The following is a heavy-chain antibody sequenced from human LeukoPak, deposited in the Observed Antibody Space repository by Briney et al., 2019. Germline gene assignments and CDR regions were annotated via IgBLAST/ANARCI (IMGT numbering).Heavy chain of an antibody. Sequence: PSETLSLTCAVSDYSITTGYYWGWIRQPPGKGLEWIGGIYHSGNTYYNPSLKSRVAISVDTSKNQFSLRLSSVTAADTAVYYCARAGGSGSPYYFHYWGQGTLVTVSS. CDR1: DYSITTGYY. CDR3: ARAGGSGSPYYFHY. CDR2: IYHSGNT. J-gene: IGHJ4*02. D-gene: IGHD3-10*01. V-gene: IGHV4-38-2*01.